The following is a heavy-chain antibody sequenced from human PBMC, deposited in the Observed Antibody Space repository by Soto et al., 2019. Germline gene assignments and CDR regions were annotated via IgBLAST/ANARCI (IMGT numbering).Heavy chain of an antibody. J-gene: IGHJ4*02. Sequence: GSLRLSCAASGFTFTTYWMSWVRQAPGKGLEWVANIKQDGSEKYYVDSVKGRFTISRDNTKKSLYLQMNSLRAEDTAVYYCASRYLEYCISASCSTPYDYWGQGTLVTVSS. CDR2: IKQDGSEK. V-gene: IGHV3-7*05. CDR3: ASRYLEYCISASCSTPYDY. CDR1: GFTFTTYW. D-gene: IGHD2-2*02.